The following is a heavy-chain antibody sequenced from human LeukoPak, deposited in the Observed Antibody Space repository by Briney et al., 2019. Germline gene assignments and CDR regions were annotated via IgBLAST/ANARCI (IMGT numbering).Heavy chain of an antibody. D-gene: IGHD6-19*01. V-gene: IGHV3-73*01. CDR1: GFTFSASA. J-gene: IGHJ4*02. CDR3: TREYSSGWPFDF. CDR2: IRSKADTYAT. Sequence: GGSLRLSCAASGFTFSASAVHWVRRASGEGLEWVGRIRSKADTYATSYAASVKGRFTISRDDSKNTAFLHLNSLKTEDTAVYYCTREYSSGWPFDFWGQGTLVTVSS.